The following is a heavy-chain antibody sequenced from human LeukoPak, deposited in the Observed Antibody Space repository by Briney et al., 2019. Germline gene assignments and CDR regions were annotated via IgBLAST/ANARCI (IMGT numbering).Heavy chain of an antibody. CDR3: AREDSGYGT. CDR1: GGSISSSSYY. V-gene: IGHV4-39*01. CDR2: IYYSGST. Sequence: SETLSLTCTVSGGSISSSSYYWGWIRQPPGKGLEWIGSIYYSGSTYYNPSLKSRVTISVDTSKNQFSLKLSSVTAADTAVYYCAREDSGYGTWGQGTLATVSS. D-gene: IGHD5-12*01. J-gene: IGHJ5*02.